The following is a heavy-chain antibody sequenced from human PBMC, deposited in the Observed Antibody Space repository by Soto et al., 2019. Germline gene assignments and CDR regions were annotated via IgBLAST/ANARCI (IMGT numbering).Heavy chain of an antibody. CDR2: IYYSGST. D-gene: IGHD4-17*01. CDR1: GGSISSGGYY. Sequence: SETLSLTCTVSGGSISSGGYYWSWIRQHPGKGLEWIGYIYYSGSTYYNPSLKSRVTISVDTSKNQFSLKLSSVTAADTAVYYCARAHYGDYGALDFWGQGTLVTVS. V-gene: IGHV4-31*03. J-gene: IGHJ4*02. CDR3: ARAHYGDYGALDF.